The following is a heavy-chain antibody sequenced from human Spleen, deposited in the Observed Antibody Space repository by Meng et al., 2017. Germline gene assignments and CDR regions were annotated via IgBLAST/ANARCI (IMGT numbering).Heavy chain of an antibody. CDR2: ISSSGSTI. CDR1: GFTFSSYE. CDR3: ARALLPDYSSGRYFDL. D-gene: IGHD6-25*01. V-gene: IGHV3-48*03. Sequence: GESLKISCAASGFTFSSYEMNWVRQAPGKGLEWVSYISSSGSTIYYADSVKGRFTISRDNAQSSLFLQMNSLRAEDTALYYCARALLPDYSSGRYFDLWGRGTLVTVSS. J-gene: IGHJ2*01.